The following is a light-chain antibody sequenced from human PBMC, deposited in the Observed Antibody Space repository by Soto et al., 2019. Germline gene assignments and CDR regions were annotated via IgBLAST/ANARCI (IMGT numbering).Light chain of an antibody. V-gene: IGKV2-28*01. CDR2: LGS. J-gene: IGKJ1*01. CDR1: QSLLHTNGYNY. Sequence: DIVMTQSPLSLPVTPGEPASISCRSSQSLLHTNGYNYLDWYLQKPGQSPQLLIYLGSTRASGVPDRFSGSGSGTDFTLKISRVEAEDVGVYYCMQPLHTPWTFGQGAKVDIK. CDR3: MQPLHTPWT.